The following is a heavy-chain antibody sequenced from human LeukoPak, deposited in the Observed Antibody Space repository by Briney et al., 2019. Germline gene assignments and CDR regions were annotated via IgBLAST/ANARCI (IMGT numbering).Heavy chain of an antibody. J-gene: IGHJ4*02. CDR1: GGTFSIYG. CDR3: ATSRTDSSSWYFDF. V-gene: IGHV1-69*04. CDR2: IIPFLGVA. D-gene: IGHD6-13*01. Sequence: SVKVSCKASGGTFSIYGISWVRQAPGQGLEWMGRIIPFLGVADYAQKFQGKVTISADKSTSTAYMELSSLRSEDTAVYYCATSRTDSSSWYFDFWGQGTLVTVSS.